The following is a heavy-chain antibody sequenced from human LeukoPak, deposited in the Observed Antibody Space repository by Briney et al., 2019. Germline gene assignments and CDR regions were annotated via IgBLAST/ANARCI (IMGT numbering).Heavy chain of an antibody. CDR3: AKDALEWELRGAFDI. D-gene: IGHD1-26*01. J-gene: IGHJ3*02. CDR2: IRYDGSNK. CDR1: GFTFSSYG. Sequence: GGSLRLSCVASGFTFSSYGMHWVRQAPGKGLEWVAFIRYDGSNKYYADSVKGRFTISRDNSKNTLYLQMNSLRAEDTAVYYCAKDALEWELRGAFDIWGQGTMVTVSS. V-gene: IGHV3-30*02.